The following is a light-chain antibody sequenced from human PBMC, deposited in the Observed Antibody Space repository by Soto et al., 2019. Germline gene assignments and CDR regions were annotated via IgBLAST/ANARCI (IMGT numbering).Light chain of an antibody. CDR1: QSVSSY. V-gene: IGKV3-11*01. CDR2: DAS. CDR3: PRPSNWPNT. Sequence: EIVLAQAPATLSLSPGKRATLSCRASQSVSSYLAWYQQKPGQAPRLLIYDASNRATGIPARFSGSGSGTDFTLTISSLESEDFAVCYCPRPSNWPNTSGQGTRLGIK. J-gene: IGKJ5*01.